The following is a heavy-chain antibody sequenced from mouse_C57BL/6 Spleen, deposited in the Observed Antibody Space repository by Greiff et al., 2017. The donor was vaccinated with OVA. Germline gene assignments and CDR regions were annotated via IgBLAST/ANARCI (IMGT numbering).Heavy chain of an antibody. Sequence: QVQLQQPGAELVRPGSSVKLSCKASGYTFTGYWMHWVKQRPIQGLEWIGNIDPSDSETHYNQKFKDKATLTVDKSSSTAYMQLSSLTSEDSAVYYCARDYYGYPYAMDYWGQGTSVTVSS. CDR2: IDPSDSET. D-gene: IGHD2-2*01. CDR3: ARDYYGYPYAMDY. V-gene: IGHV1-52*01. J-gene: IGHJ4*01. CDR1: GYTFTGYW.